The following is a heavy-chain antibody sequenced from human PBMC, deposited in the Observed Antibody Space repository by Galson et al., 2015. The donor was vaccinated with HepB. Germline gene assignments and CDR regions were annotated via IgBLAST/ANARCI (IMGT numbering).Heavy chain of an antibody. D-gene: IGHD3-3*01. CDR3: AHGSYDFWSGYYNGYFDY. CDR2: ISGSGGST. J-gene: IGHJ4*02. V-gene: IGHV3-23*01. Sequence: SLKLSCATSGFTFSSYAMSWVRQAPGKGLEWVSAISGSGGSTYYADSVKGRFTISRDNSKNTLYLQMNSLRAEDTAVYYCAHGSYDFWSGYYNGYFDYWGQGTLVTVSS. CDR1: GFTFSSYA.